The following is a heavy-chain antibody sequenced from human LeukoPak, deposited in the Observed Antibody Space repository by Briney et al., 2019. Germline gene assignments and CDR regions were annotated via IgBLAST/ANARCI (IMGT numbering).Heavy chain of an antibody. CDR3: APDPPYTSSSAW. V-gene: IGHV1-58*01. J-gene: IGHJ4*02. D-gene: IGHD2-2*01. CDR1: GFTFTSTA. Sequence: SVTVSCKASGFTFTSTAVQWVRQARGQRLEWIGWILVGSGNTNYAQMFQERVTLTWDVSTSTAYTVLSSLRSEDTAIYYCAPDPPYTSSSAWWGQGTLVTVSS. CDR2: ILVGSGNT.